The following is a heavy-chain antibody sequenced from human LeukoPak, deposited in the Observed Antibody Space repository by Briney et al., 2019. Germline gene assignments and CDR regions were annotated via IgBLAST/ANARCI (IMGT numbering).Heavy chain of an antibody. Sequence: SVKVSCKASGGTFSSYAISWVRQAPGQGLEWMGGIIPIFGTANYAQKFQGRVTTTADESTSTAYMELSSLRSEDTAVYYCAREFSPYDSSGYYYAFDYWGQGTLVTVSS. CDR1: GGTFSSYA. D-gene: IGHD3-22*01. J-gene: IGHJ4*02. V-gene: IGHV1-69*01. CDR2: IIPIFGTA. CDR3: AREFSPYDSSGYYYAFDY.